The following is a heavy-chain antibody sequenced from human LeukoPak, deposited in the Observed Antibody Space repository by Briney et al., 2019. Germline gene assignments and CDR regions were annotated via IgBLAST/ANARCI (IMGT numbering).Heavy chain of an antibody. CDR1: GFTFSSYA. V-gene: IGHV3-30*04. CDR2: ISYDGSNK. D-gene: IGHD6-13*01. J-gene: IGHJ4*02. Sequence: PGGSLRLSCAASGFTFSSYAMHWVRQAPGKGLEWVAVISYDGSNKYYADSVKGRFTISRDNSKNTLYLQMNSLRAEDTAVYYCARYSSSWGLFDYWGQGTLVTVPS. CDR3: ARYSSSWGLFDY.